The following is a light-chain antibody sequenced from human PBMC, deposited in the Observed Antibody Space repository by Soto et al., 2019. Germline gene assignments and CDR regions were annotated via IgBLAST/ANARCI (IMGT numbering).Light chain of an antibody. CDR3: QQRSNWPWT. CDR2: DAS. V-gene: IGKV3-11*01. CDR1: QSVSSY. J-gene: IGKJ1*01. Sequence: IVLTQSPATLSLSPGERATLSCRASQSVSSYLAWYQQKPGQAPRLLIYDASNGATGIPARFSGSGSGTDFTLTISSLEPEDFAVYYCQQRSNWPWTFGQGTKV.